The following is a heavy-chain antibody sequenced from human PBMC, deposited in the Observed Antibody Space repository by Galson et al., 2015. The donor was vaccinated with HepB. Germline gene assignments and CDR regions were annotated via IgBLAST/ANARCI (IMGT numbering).Heavy chain of an antibody. CDR3: ASADEGSGWAPYYYYYMDV. V-gene: IGHV1-69*13. CDR2: IIPIFGTA. CDR1: GGTFSSYA. J-gene: IGHJ6*03. D-gene: IGHD6-19*01. Sequence: SVKVSCKASGGTFSSYAISWVRQAPGQGLEWMGGIIPIFGTANYAQKFQGRVTITADESTSSAYMELSSLRSEDTAVYYCASADEGSGWAPYYYYYMDVWGKGTTVTVSS.